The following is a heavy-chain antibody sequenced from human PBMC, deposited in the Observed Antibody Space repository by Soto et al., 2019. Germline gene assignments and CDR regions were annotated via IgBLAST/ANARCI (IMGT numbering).Heavy chain of an antibody. J-gene: IGHJ6*02. V-gene: IGHV3-7*01. CDR2: IKQDGSEK. CDR1: GFTFSSYW. D-gene: IGHD3-22*01. CDR3: ARSGYYETYYYYYGMDV. Sequence: GGSLRLSCAASGFTFSSYWMSWVRQAPGKGLEWVANIKQDGSEKYYVDSVKGRFTISRDNAKNSLYLQMNSLRAEDTAVYYCARSGYYETYYYYYGMDVWGQGTTVTVSS.